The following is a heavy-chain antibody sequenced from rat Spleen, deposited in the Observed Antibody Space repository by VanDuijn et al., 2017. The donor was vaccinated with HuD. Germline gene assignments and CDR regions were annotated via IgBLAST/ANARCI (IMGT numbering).Heavy chain of an antibody. CDR1: GFTFSNYD. Sequence: EVQLVESGGGLVQPGRSMKLSCAASGFTFSNYDMAWVRQAPTKGLEWVASISYDGSSTYYRDSVKGRFTVSRDNAKSTLYLQMDSLRSEDTATYYCARHWGYWGQGVTVTVSS. D-gene: IGHD4-6*01. CDR3: ARHWGY. CDR2: ISYDGSST. J-gene: IGHJ2*01. V-gene: IGHV5-25*01.